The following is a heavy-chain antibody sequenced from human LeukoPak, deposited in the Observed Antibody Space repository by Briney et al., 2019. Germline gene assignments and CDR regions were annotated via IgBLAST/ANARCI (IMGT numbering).Heavy chain of an antibody. CDR1: GGSISSYY. Sequence: SETLSLTCTVSGGSISSYYWSWIRQPAGKGLEWIGRIYTSGSTNYNPSLKSRVTISADTSKNQFSLKLSSVTAADTAVYYCAREGPPVGSSGYNDYWGQGTLVTVSS. CDR3: AREGPPVGSSGYNDY. D-gene: IGHD3-22*01. V-gene: IGHV4-4*07. CDR2: IYTSGST. J-gene: IGHJ4*02.